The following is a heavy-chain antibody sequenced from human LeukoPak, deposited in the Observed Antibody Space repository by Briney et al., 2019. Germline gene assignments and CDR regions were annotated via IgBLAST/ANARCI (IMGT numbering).Heavy chain of an antibody. V-gene: IGHV1-8*01. J-gene: IGHJ6*02. CDR3: ARGPGHYSSSWMTYYYGTDV. Sequence: ASVKVSCKASGYTFTSYDINWVRQATGQGLEWMGWMNPNSGNTGYAQKFQGRVTMTRNTSISTAYMELSSLRSEDTAVYYCARGPGHYSSSWMTYYYGTDVWGQGTTVTVSS. CDR1: GYTFTSYD. CDR2: MNPNSGNT. D-gene: IGHD6-13*01.